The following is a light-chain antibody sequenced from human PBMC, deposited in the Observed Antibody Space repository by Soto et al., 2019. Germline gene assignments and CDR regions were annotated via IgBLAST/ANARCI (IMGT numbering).Light chain of an antibody. CDR3: SAWDASLYLV. CDR2: SND. CDR1: SSNIGSHT. V-gene: IGLV1-44*01. Sequence: QSALTQPPSASGTPGQTITISCSGSSSNIGSHTVNWYQHLPGTAPKLLIYSNDQRPSGVPDRFSGSKSGTSASLAIYGLQSEDEADYFCSAWDASLYLVFGEGTKLTVL. J-gene: IGLJ3*02.